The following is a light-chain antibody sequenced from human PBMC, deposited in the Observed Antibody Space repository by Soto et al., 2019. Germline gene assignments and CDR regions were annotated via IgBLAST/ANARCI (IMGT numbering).Light chain of an antibody. CDR1: QSISSNY. CDR3: QKYGNTPLT. J-gene: IGKJ4*01. CDR2: GAS. V-gene: IGKV3-20*01. Sequence: EIVLTQSPGTLSLSPGERATLSCRASQSISSNYLAWYQQKPGQAPRLLIYGASTRATGIPARFSGSGSGTESTLTISSLQSEDFAVYYCQKYGNTPLTFGGGTKVDIK.